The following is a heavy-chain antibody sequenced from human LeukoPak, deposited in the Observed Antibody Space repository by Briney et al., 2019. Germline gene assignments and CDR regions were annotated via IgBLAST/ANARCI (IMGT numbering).Heavy chain of an antibody. D-gene: IGHD3-10*01. CDR3: ARGLLSSSGRRITMVRGVIWFDP. J-gene: IGHJ5*02. V-gene: IGHV4-34*01. Sequence: PSETLSLTCAVYGGSFSGYYWSWIRQPPGKGLEWIGEINHSGSTNYNPSLKSRVTISVDTSKNQFSLKLSSVTAADTAVYYCARGLLSSSGRRITMVRGVIWFDPWGQGTLVTVSS. CDR2: INHSGST. CDR1: GGSFSGYY.